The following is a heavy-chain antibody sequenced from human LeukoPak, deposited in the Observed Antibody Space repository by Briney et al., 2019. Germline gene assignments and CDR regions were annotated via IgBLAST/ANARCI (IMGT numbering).Heavy chain of an antibody. CDR1: GFTFSSYA. V-gene: IGHV3-23*01. CDR2: ISGSGGST. Sequence: PGGSRRLSCAASGFTFSSYAMSWVRQAPGKGLEWVSAISGSGGSTYYADSVKGRFTISRDNAENSLYLQMNSLRAEDTAVYYCARAKTYSGSYYDAFDIWGQGTMVTVSS. D-gene: IGHD1-26*01. J-gene: IGHJ3*02. CDR3: ARAKTYSGSYYDAFDI.